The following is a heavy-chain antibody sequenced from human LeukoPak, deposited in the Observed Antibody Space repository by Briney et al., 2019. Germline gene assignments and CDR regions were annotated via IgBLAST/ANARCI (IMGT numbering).Heavy chain of an antibody. D-gene: IGHD3/OR15-3a*01. Sequence: PGGSLRLSCAVSGFTVNSNYMSWVRQAPGKGLEWVSVIYSGGSTYYADSVKGRFTISRDSSKNTLYLQMNSLRAEDTAVYYCARDQFASGLFDYWGQGTLVTVSS. J-gene: IGHJ4*02. CDR1: GFTVNSNY. V-gene: IGHV3-53*01. CDR2: IYSGGST. CDR3: ARDQFASGLFDY.